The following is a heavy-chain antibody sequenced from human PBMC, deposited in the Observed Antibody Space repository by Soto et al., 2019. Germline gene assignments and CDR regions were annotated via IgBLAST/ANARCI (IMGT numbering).Heavy chain of an antibody. CDR1: GFTFSSYA. D-gene: IGHD3-3*01. CDR3: AKGPIFGVENIYDY. Sequence: EVQLVESGGGLVQPGGSLRLSCAASGFTFSSYAMSWVRQAPGKGLEWVSGMSGSGGTAYYRDSGKGRFTISRDNSKQTLYLQMNSLRAEDTALYSCAKGPIFGVENIYDYWGQGTLVTVSS. J-gene: IGHJ4*02. CDR2: MSGSGGTA. V-gene: IGHV3-23*04.